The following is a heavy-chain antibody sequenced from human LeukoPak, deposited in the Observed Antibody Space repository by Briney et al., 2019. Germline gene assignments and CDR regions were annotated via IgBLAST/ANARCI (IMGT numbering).Heavy chain of an antibody. CDR3: AKEGGGGATGYFHH. D-gene: IGHD1-26*01. Sequence: RTGGSLRLSCAASGFTFDDYGMSWVRQAPGKGLEWVSGINWNGGSTGYADSVKGRFTISRDNAKNSLYLQMNSLRAEDTALYYCAKEGGGGATGYFHHWGQGTLVTVSS. CDR2: INWNGGST. V-gene: IGHV3-20*04. CDR1: GFTFDDYG. J-gene: IGHJ1*01.